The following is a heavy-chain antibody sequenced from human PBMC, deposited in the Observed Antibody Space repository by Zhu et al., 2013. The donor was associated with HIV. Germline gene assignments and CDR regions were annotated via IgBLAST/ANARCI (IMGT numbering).Heavy chain of an antibody. CDR3: AILLRKSDY. CDR1: GYTFTNYG. Sequence: QVQLVQSGDEVKTPGASVKVSCKTSGYTFTNYGISWVRQAPGQGLEWMGWISGNNDDANIVQRFQGRVTMTTDTSTTTAYMELRSLRSDDTAFYYCAILLRKSDYWGQGTLVTVSS. D-gene: IGHD4-17*01. CDR2: ISGNNDDA. J-gene: IGHJ4*02. V-gene: IGHV1-18*01.